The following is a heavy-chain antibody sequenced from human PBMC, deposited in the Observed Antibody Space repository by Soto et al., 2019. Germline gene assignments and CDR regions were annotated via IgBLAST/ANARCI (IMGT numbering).Heavy chain of an antibody. V-gene: IGHV3-33*03. CDR1: GFTFSNYG. CDR2: IFYDGSNI. CDR3: ATAGNYRFDN. D-gene: IGHD1-1*01. J-gene: IGHJ4*02. Sequence: GGSLRLSCAASGFTFSNYGMHWVRQAPGKGLEWVAVIFYDGSNIYYADSVKGRFTISRDNAKNTLYLQMNILRVEDTAMYFCATAGNYRFDNWGLGTLVTVSS.